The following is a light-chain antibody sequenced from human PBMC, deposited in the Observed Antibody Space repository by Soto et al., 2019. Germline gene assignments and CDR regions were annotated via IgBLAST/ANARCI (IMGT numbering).Light chain of an antibody. Sequence: DIQLSLSPCSVSACVCDRVSITCRACQLIRNDLAWYQQKPGKAPKRLIYDTSSRQSGVPSRFSGSGSGTDFTLTINRLQPEDFAAFYCQQYYSTPITFGQGTLLEI. J-gene: IGKJ5*01. CDR3: QQYYSTPIT. CDR1: QLIRND. V-gene: IGKV1-17*01. CDR2: DTS.